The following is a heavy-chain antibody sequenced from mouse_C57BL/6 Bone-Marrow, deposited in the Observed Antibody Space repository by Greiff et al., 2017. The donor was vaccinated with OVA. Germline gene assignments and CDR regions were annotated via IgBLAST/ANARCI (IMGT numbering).Heavy chain of an antibody. D-gene: IGHD1-1*01. Sequence: EVMLVESGGGLLWLGGSLNLSCAASGLPFWSSVRAWFRTAPGRGPGWVAFLINLAFSFYFADTVTGRFTISRENAKNTLYLEMSSLRSEDTAMYYCARHNGNPFYYAMDYWGQGTSVTVSS. CDR1: GLPFWSSV. CDR3: ARHNGNPFYYAMDY. CDR2: LINLAFSF. V-gene: IGHV5-15*04. J-gene: IGHJ4*01.